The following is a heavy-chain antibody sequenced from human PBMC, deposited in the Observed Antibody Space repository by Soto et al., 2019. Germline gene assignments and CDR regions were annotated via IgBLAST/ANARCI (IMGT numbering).Heavy chain of an antibody. CDR1: GFTFSSYA. J-gene: IGHJ5*02. CDR2: ISGSGGST. CDR3: AKVVRPSNWFDP. V-gene: IGHV3-23*01. Sequence: LRLSCAASGFTFSSYAMSWVRQAPGKGLEWVSAISGSGGSTYYADSVKGRFTISRDNSKNTLYLQMNSLRAEDTAVYYCAKVVRPSNWFDPWGQGTLVTVSS. D-gene: IGHD3-10*01.